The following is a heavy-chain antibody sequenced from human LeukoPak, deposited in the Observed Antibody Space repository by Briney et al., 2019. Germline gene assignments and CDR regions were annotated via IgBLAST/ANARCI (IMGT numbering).Heavy chain of an antibody. J-gene: IGHJ4*02. CDR2: INHSGST. CDR1: GGSFSGYY. D-gene: IGHD4-11*01. Sequence: SETLSLTCAVYGGSFSGYYWSWIRQPPGKGLEWIGEINHSGSTYNNPSLKSRLSISIDTSKNQFSLKLSSVTAADTAVYYCARDRLQVSDYWGQGTLVTVSS. V-gene: IGHV4-34*01. CDR3: ARDRLQVSDY.